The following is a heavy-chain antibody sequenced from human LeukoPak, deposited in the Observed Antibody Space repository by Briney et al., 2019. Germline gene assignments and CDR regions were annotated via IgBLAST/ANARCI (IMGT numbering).Heavy chain of an antibody. J-gene: IGHJ4*02. CDR3: ANALGGGNTWYHFEC. CDR2: RSGSGCMP. D-gene: IGHD6-13*01. V-gene: IGHV3-23*01. CDR1: GFTFSSYG. Sequence: GWSLRLSCAASGFTFSSYGMSWVRQAPGKGREWVSSRSGSGCMPNYANSVKARFTNSRDNSKNTLYLQMNSLRAEDTAVYYCANALGGGNTWYHFECWGQGTLVTVSS.